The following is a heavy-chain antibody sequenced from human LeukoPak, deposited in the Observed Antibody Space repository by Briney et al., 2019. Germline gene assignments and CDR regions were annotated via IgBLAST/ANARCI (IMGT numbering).Heavy chain of an antibody. CDR1: GGSISSSSYY. V-gene: IGHV4-39*07. CDR3: ARDRTYRSGYYHFDY. CDR2: IYYSGST. D-gene: IGHD3-22*01. Sequence: SETLSLTYTVSGGSISSSSYYWGWIRQPPGKGLEWIGSIYYSGSTYYNPSLKSRVTISVDTSKNQFSLKLSSVTAADTAVYYCARDRTYRSGYYHFDYWGQGTLVTVSS. J-gene: IGHJ4*02.